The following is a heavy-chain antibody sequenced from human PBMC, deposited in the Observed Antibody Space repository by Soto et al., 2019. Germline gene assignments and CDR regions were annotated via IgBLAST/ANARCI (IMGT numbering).Heavy chain of an antibody. CDR2: IWYDGSNK. V-gene: IGHV3-33*01. CDR3: ARGTASDAFDS. J-gene: IGHJ3*02. CDR1: GFTFSSYG. Sequence: PGGSLRLSCAASGFTFSSYGMHWVRQAPGKGLEWVAVIWYDGSNKYYADSVKGRFTISRDNSKNTLYLQMNSLRAEDTAVYYCARGTASDAFDSWGQGTMVTVSS. D-gene: IGHD5-18*01.